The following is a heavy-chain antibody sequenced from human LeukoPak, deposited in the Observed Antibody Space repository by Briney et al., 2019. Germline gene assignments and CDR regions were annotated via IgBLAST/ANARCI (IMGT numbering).Heavy chain of an antibody. Sequence: GGSLRLSCAASGVTFSSYAMHWVRQAPGKGLEWVAVISYDGSNKYYADSVKGRFTISRDNSENTLYLQMNSLRAEDTAVYYCARDRPWYFDLWGRGTLVTVSS. CDR2: ISYDGSNK. CDR3: ARDRPWYFDL. J-gene: IGHJ2*01. V-gene: IGHV3-30*01. CDR1: GVTFSSYA.